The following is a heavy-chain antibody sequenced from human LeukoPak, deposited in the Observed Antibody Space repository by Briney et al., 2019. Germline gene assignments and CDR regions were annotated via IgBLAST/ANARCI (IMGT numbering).Heavy chain of an antibody. CDR3: VNSANYGGNSGFFDY. J-gene: IGHJ4*02. CDR2: LYYSGGT. Sequence: PSETLSLTCTVSGGSISSSSYYWGWIRQPPGKGLEWIGSLYYSGGTHYNPSLKSRVTISVDTSKNQFSLKLSSVTAADTTVYYCVNSANYGGNSGFFDYWGQGTLVTVSS. V-gene: IGHV4-39*01. CDR1: GGSISSSSYY. D-gene: IGHD4-23*01.